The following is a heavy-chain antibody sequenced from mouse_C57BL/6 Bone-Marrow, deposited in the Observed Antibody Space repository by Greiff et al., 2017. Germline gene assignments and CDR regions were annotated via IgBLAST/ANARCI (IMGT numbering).Heavy chain of an antibody. CDR2: IYPGSGST. CDR3: ARTPPITTVVARYWYFDV. D-gene: IGHD1-1*01. J-gene: IGHJ1*03. Sequence: QVQLQQPGAELVKPGASVKMSCKASGYTFTSYWITWVKQRPGQGLEWIGDIYPGSGSTNYNEKFKSKATLTVDTSSSTAYMPLSSLTSEDSAVYYWARTPPITTVVARYWYFDVWGTGTTVTVSS. CDR1: GYTFTSYW. V-gene: IGHV1-55*01.